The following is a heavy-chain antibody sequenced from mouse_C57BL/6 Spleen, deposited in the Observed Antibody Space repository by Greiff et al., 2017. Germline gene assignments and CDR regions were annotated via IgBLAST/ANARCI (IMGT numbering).Heavy chain of an antibody. CDR3: ARGYDYGCFDY. CDR1: GFTFSDYY. CDR2: INYDGSST. J-gene: IGHJ2*01. D-gene: IGHD2-4*01. V-gene: IGHV5-16*01. Sequence: EVKVVESEGGLVQPGSSMKLSCTASGFTFSDYYMAWVRQVPEKGLEWVANINYDGSSTYYLDSLKSRFIISRDNAKNILYLQMSSLKSEDTATYYCARGYDYGCFDYLGQGTTLTVSS.